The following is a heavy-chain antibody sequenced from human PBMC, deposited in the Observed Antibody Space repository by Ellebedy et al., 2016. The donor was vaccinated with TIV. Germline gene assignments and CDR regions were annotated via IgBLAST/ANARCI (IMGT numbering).Heavy chain of an antibody. CDR1: GVTFSSYA. CDR3: ARRNGLADDY. V-gene: IGHV3-33*08. J-gene: IGHJ4*02. CDR2: IWYDGSNK. D-gene: IGHD3-3*02. Sequence: LSLTCAASGVTFSSYAMSWVRQAPGKGLEWVAVIWYDGSNKYYADSVKGRFTISRDNSKNTLYLQMNSLRAEDTAVYYCARRNGLADDYWGQGTLVTVSS.